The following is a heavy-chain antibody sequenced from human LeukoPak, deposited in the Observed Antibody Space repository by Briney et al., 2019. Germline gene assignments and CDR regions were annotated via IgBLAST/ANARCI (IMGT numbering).Heavy chain of an antibody. Sequence: ASVKVSCKASGYTFTSYGISWVRQAPGQGLEWMGWISAYNGNTNYAQKLQGRVTMTTDTSTSTAYMELRSLRSDDTAVYYCARDRTIFGVVMPNYYYYYGMDVWGQGTTVTVTS. CDR1: GYTFTSYG. D-gene: IGHD3-3*01. CDR2: ISAYNGNT. V-gene: IGHV1-18*01. J-gene: IGHJ6*02. CDR3: ARDRTIFGVVMPNYYYYYGMDV.